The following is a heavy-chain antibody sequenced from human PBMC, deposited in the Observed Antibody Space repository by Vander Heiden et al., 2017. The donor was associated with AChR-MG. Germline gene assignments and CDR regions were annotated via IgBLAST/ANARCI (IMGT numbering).Heavy chain of an antibody. Sequence: QLLESGGGLVQPGGSLRLSCAASGFTFRSYAMSWFPQAPGKGLEWVSAISGGGGSTYYADSVKGRFTVSRDNSKNTLFLQMNSLRADDTAVYYCAKVVVGPNVGDDAFDVWGQGTMVTVSS. CDR2: ISGGGGST. CDR1: GFTFRSYA. V-gene: IGHV3-23*01. CDR3: AKVVVGPNVGDDAFDV. D-gene: IGHD2-15*01. J-gene: IGHJ3*01.